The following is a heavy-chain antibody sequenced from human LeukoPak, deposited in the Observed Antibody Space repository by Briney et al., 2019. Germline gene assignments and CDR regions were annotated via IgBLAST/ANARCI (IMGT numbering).Heavy chain of an antibody. CDR1: GFTFKDYA. CDR2: ISWNSGSI. D-gene: IGHD6-19*01. V-gene: IGHV3-9*01. CDR3: AKDMYSSGSNGEGYLQH. J-gene: IGHJ1*01. Sequence: PGGSLRLSCEASGFTFKDYAMHWVRQAPGKGLEWVSGISWNSGSIGYADSVKGRFTISRDNAKNSLYLHINRLRTEGTALYYCAKDMYSSGSNGEGYLQHWGQGTLVTVSS.